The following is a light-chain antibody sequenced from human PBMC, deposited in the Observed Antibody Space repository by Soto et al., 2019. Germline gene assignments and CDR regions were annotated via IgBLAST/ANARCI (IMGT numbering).Light chain of an antibody. CDR1: SSNIETNS. CDR2: SDN. V-gene: IGLV1-44*01. CDR3: AAWDDSLSGGV. J-gene: IGLJ3*02. Sequence: QSVLTQPPSASGTPGQRVSTSCSGGSSNIETNSVNWYLQLPGTAPKLIIYSDNQRPSGVPVRFSASKSGSSASLAISGLQSEDEADYYCAAWDDSLSGGVFGGGTKLTVL.